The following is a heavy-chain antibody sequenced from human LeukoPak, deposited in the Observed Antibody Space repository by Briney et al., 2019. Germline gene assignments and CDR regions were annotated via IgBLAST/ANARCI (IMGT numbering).Heavy chain of an antibody. Sequence: SETLSLTCDVSGYSIRSGSYWGWIRQPPGKGLEWFGCMFHSGDTYHNPSLNSRATTSADTSKNQFSLKLTSVTAADTAVTYCAKVGAYGDYARHDYWGQGTLVTVSS. CDR2: MFHSGDT. J-gene: IGHJ4*02. CDR3: AKVGAYGDYARHDY. V-gene: IGHV4-38-2*01. CDR1: GYSIRSGSY. D-gene: IGHD4-17*01.